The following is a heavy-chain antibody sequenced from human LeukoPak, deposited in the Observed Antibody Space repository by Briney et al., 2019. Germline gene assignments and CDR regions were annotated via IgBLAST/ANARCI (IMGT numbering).Heavy chain of an antibody. V-gene: IGHV3-48*03. CDR2: ISSRGDTQ. CDR1: GFTFSRYE. Sequence: PGGSLRLSCAASGFTFSRYEVNWVRQAPGKGLEWVSYISSRGDTQYYAAFVKGRFTISRDNAKNSLYLQMNSLRVEDTAVYYCARREYSYGCYYFDYWGQGSLVTVSS. J-gene: IGHJ4*02. CDR3: ARREYSYGCYYFDY. D-gene: IGHD5-18*01.